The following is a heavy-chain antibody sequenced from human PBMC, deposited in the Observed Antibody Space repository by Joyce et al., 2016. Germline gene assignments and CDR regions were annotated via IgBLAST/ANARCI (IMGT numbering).Heavy chain of an antibody. Sequence: EEQLLQSGGGLAQPGGSLRLSCEGSGFIFSNYAMSWVRQAPGKGLEWVASISAGGGETHYADSVKGRFTISRDSSKNILSLQMNSLRGADTAVYYCAKVFKSFGDYYFGNWGQGTLVTVSS. CDR3: AKVFKSFGDYYFGN. V-gene: IGHV3-23*01. J-gene: IGHJ4*02. CDR2: ISAGGGET. D-gene: IGHD4-17*01. CDR1: GFIFSNYA.